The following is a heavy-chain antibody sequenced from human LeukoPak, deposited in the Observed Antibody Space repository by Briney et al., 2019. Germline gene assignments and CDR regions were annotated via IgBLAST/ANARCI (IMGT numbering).Heavy chain of an antibody. CDR1: GFTFSSYW. J-gene: IGHJ4*02. D-gene: IGHD1-1*01. Sequence: GGSLRLSCAASGFTFSSYWMYWVRQAPGMGLVWVSRITSDGTSTSYADSVKGRFTISRDNAKNTLCLQMNSLRAEDTAVYFCVRPWNYWGQGALVTVSS. CDR3: VRPWNY. V-gene: IGHV3-74*01. CDR2: ITSDGTST.